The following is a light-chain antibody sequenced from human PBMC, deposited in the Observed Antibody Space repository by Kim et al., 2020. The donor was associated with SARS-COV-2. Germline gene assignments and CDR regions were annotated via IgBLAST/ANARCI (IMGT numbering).Light chain of an antibody. CDR1: QSVASSF. CDR3: QQFGGSSYT. Sequence: EIELTQSPGTLALSPGERATPSCRASQSVASSFLAWYQQKPGQAPTLLIYETSTRATGIPDRFSGSGSGTDFTLTISGLEPEDFAVYYCQQFGGSSYTFGQGTKLEI. J-gene: IGKJ2*01. V-gene: IGKV3-20*01. CDR2: ETS.